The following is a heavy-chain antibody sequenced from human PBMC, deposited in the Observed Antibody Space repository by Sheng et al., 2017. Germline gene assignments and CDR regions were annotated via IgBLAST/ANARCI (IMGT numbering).Heavy chain of an antibody. CDR2: ISSSGSTT. D-gene: IGHD3-10*01. CDR1: GFTFSSYD. Sequence: EVKVVESGGGLVQPGGSLRLSCAASGFTFSSYDMKWVRQAPGKGLEWVSYISSSGSTTYYADSAKGRFTISRDNAKNSLYLQMNSLGAEDTAVYYCGEGVSLWFGELVTETTWAEGT. V-gene: IGHV3-48*03. J-gene: IGHJ4*02. CDR3: GEGVSLWFGELVTETT.